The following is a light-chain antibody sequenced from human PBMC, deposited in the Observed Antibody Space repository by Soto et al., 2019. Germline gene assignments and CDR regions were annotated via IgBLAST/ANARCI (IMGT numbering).Light chain of an antibody. V-gene: IGKV4-1*01. Sequence: DIVMTQAPDSLAVPLAERATINCKSTQDAFSRPNNKHYLPWYQQNPGQPPKQLLYWASSPVSGAPAPYSPIGSGTDFTHTITRMQAEDVAVYYCQQYLITPWTVGQGT. CDR1: QDAFSRPNNKHY. CDR3: QQYLITPWT. J-gene: IGKJ1*01. CDR2: WAS.